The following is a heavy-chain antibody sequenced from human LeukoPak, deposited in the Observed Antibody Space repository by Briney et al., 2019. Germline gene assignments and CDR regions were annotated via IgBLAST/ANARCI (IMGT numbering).Heavy chain of an antibody. CDR3: ARDDINYYDSSGYYSDDAFDI. V-gene: IGHV3-13*01. J-gene: IGHJ3*02. D-gene: IGHD3-22*01. Sequence: GGSLRLSCAASGFTFSSYDIHWVRQATGKGLEWVSGIGTAGEIYYPGSVKGRFTISRENAKNSLYLQMNSLRAGDTAVYYCARDDINYYDSSGYYSDDAFDIWGQGTMVTVSS. CDR1: GFTFSSYD. CDR2: IGTAGEI.